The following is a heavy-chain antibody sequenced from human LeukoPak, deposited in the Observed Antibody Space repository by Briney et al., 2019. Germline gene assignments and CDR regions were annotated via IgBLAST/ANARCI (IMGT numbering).Heavy chain of an antibody. CDR1: GLTFSTYP. J-gene: IGHJ4*02. CDR2: ISNSSDTT. Sequence: PGGSLRLSCAASGLTFSTYPMTCVRQAPGEGLEQVSAISNSSDTTYYADSVKGRFTSSRDNCKNTLYLQMTSLRAEDTSVYYCAKDRRYWGQETLVTDSS. CDR3: AKDRRY. V-gene: IGHV3-23*01.